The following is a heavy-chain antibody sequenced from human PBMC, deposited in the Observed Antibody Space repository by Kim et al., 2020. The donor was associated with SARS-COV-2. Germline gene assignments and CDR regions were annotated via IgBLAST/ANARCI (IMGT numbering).Heavy chain of an antibody. CDR2: IYYSGST. J-gene: IGHJ3*02. Sequence: SETLSLTCTVSGGSISSYYWSWIRQPPGKGLEWIGYIYYSGSTNYNPSLKSRVTISVDTSKNQFSLKLSSVTAADTAVYYCARHGITMVRGNYYAFDIWGQGTMVTVSS. V-gene: IGHV4-59*08. CDR1: GGSISSYY. CDR3: ARHGITMVRGNYYAFDI. D-gene: IGHD3-10*01.